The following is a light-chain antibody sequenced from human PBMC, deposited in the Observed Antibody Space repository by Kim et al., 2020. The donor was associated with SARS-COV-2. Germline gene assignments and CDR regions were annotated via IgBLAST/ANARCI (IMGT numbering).Light chain of an antibody. CDR3: QSYDSSLSGWV. CDR2: GNN. Sequence: QGVTISCTGSTSNIAAGYNVHWCQQLQGTAPTLLIFGNNNRPSGVPDRFSGSTSGTSASLAITGLQAEDEAYYFCQSYDSSLSGWVFGGGTQLTVL. V-gene: IGLV1-40*01. CDR1: TSNIAAGYN. J-gene: IGLJ3*02.